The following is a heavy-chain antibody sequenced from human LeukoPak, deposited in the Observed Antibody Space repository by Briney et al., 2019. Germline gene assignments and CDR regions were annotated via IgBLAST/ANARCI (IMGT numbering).Heavy chain of an antibody. Sequence: SVKVSCKASGYTFTGYYMHWVRQAPGQGLEWMGGIIPIFGTANYAQKFQGRVTITADESTSTAYMELSSLRSEDTAVYYCARGPMIGNDAFDIWGQGTMVTVSS. D-gene: IGHD3-22*01. CDR2: IIPIFGTA. CDR1: GYTFTGYY. V-gene: IGHV1-69*13. CDR3: ARGPMIGNDAFDI. J-gene: IGHJ3*02.